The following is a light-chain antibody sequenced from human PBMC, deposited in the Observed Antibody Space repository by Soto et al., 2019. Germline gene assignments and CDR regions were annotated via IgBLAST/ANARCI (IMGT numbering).Light chain of an antibody. Sequence: DVVMTQSPLSLPVALGQPASISCKSSQTPVYSDGVTYLNWFHQRPGQSPRRLIYQVSTRDSGVPDRFSGSGSGTDFTLKISRVEAEDVGVYDCRQGAHWPWTFGQGTKVEIK. V-gene: IGKV2-30*01. CDR2: QVS. J-gene: IGKJ1*01. CDR1: QTPVYSDGVTY. CDR3: RQGAHWPWT.